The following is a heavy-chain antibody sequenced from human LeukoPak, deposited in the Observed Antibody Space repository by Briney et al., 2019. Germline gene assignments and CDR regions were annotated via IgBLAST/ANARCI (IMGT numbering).Heavy chain of an antibody. CDR2: IYYSGST. J-gene: IGHJ4*02. D-gene: IGHD2/OR15-2a*01. V-gene: IGHV4-59*01. Sequence: SETLSLTCSVSGGSISSYYWSWIRQPPGKGLEWIGYIYYSGSTKYNTSLKSRVSISVDTSKNQFSLKLISVTAADTALYYCARGDFYYFDYWGQGALVTVSS. CDR1: GGSISSYY. CDR3: ARGDFYYFDY.